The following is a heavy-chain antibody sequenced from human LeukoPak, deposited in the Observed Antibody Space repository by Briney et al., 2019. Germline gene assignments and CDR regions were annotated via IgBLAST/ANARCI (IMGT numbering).Heavy chain of an antibody. J-gene: IGHJ3*01. CDR1: GFTFSSYA. D-gene: IGHD2-2*02. Sequence: TGGSLRLSCAASGFTFSSYAMSWVRQAPGKGLEWVSTISGGGGSTYYADSVKGRFTISRDNSKNTLYLEMNSLRAEDTAVYYCAKRAAISSGYFDVWGQGTMVTVSS. CDR3: AKRAAISSGYFDV. CDR2: ISGGGGST. V-gene: IGHV3-23*01.